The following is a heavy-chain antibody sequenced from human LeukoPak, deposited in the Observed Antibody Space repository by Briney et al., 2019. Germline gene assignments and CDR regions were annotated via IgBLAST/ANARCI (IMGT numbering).Heavy chain of an antibody. CDR2: ISSSSSYI. Sequence: GGSLRLSCAASGFTFSSYSMNWVRQAPGKGLEWVSSISSSSSYIYYADSVKGRFTISRDNAKNSLYLQMNSLRAEDTAVYYCARGSWNYAFDIWGQGTMVTVSS. CDR3: ARGSWNYAFDI. CDR1: GFTFSSYS. J-gene: IGHJ3*02. D-gene: IGHD1-7*01. V-gene: IGHV3-21*01.